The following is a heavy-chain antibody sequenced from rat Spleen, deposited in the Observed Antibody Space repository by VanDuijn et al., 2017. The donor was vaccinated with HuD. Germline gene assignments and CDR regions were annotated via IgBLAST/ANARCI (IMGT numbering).Heavy chain of an antibody. D-gene: IGHD1-2*01. CDR2: IWTGGST. J-gene: IGHJ2*01. CDR1: GFSLTSYN. Sequence: QVQLKESGPGLVQSSQTLSLICTVSGFSLTSYNVHWVRQPTGKGLEWMGVIWTGGSTAYNSALKSRLSFSRDTSKSQLFLQMNDLQTEDTAMYFCARSDYSSPYYFDYWGQGVMVTVSS. V-gene: IGHV2-30*01. CDR3: ARSDYSSPYYFDY.